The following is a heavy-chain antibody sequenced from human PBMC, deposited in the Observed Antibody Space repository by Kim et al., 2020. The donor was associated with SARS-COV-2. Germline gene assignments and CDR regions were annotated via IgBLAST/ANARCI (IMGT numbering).Heavy chain of an antibody. CDR1: GGSISSGGYY. Sequence: SETLSLTCTVSGGSISSGGYYWSWIRQHPGKGLEWIGYIYYSGSTYYNPSLKSRVTISVDTSKNQFSLKLSSVTAADTAVYYCARERDYDFWSGYDWFDPWGQGTLVTVSS. CDR3: ARERDYDFWSGYDWFDP. J-gene: IGHJ5*02. V-gene: IGHV4-31*03. D-gene: IGHD3-3*01. CDR2: IYYSGST.